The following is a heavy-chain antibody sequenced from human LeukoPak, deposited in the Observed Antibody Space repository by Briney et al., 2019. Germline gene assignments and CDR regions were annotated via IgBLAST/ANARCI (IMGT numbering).Heavy chain of an antibody. Sequence: PSETLSLTCTVSGGSISSSSYYWGWIRQAPGKGLEWVANIKQDGSEKHYVDSVKGRFTISRDNAKNSLYLQMNSLRAEDTAVYYCAREVAARRLGSWFDPWGQGTLVTVSS. V-gene: IGHV3-7*01. D-gene: IGHD6-6*01. CDR1: GGSISSSSYY. CDR2: IKQDGSEK. CDR3: AREVAARRLGSWFDP. J-gene: IGHJ5*02.